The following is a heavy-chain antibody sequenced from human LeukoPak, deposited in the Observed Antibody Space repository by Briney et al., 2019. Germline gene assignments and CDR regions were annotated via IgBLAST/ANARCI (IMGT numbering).Heavy chain of an antibody. Sequence: PGRSLRLSCAASGFIFSTYGMHWVRQPPGKGLEWAAVIWYDGSITYYGDSVKGRFTISRDNAKNSLYLQMNSLRAEDTAVYYCARGEGIDYWGQGTLVTVSS. J-gene: IGHJ4*02. V-gene: IGHV3-33*01. CDR3: ARGEGIDY. CDR1: GFIFSTYG. CDR2: IWYDGSIT.